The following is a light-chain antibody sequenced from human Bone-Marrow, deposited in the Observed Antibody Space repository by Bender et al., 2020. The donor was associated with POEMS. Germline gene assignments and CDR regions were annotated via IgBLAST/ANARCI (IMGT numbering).Light chain of an antibody. V-gene: IGLV2-11*01. CDR2: DVN. Sequence: QSALTQPRSVSGSPGQSVTISCTGTSSDFGGHNYVSWYQQHPGKAPKFIIYDVNKRPSGLSNRFSGSKSGNTASLTISGLQAEDEADYHCSSYTGRSTYVFGTGTKVTVL. CDR1: SSDFGGHNY. J-gene: IGLJ1*01. CDR3: SSYTGRSTYV.